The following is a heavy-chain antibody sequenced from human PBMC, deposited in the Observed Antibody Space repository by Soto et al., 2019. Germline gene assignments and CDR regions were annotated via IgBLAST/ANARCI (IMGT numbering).Heavy chain of an antibody. D-gene: IGHD2-21*01. CDR3: VRDHAQVVVGTGFDC. CDR1: GGAVNNYY. V-gene: IGHV4-4*07. Sequence: QVQLQESGPGLVKPSETLSLICTVSGGAVNNYYWGWVRQPAGKGLEWIGRIFADGSTTYNPSLMGRVTLSVYTSRNQLSLQLTAMTAGDTAVYYCVRDHAQVVVGTGFDCWGPGAPFTVSS. J-gene: IGHJ4*02. CDR2: IFADGST.